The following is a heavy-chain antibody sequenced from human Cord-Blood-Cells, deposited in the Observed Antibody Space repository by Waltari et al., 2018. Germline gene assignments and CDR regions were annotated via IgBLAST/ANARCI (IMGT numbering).Heavy chain of an antibody. V-gene: IGHV4-38-2*02. CDR2: IYHSGRT. Sequence: QVQLQESGPGLVKPSETLSLTCAVSGYSISSGYYWGWIRQPPGTGLEWIGSIYHSGRTYYNPSLKSRVTISVDTSKNQFSLKLSSVTAADTAVYYCAREDGGGKDIVVVVAEPSYYYGMDVWGQGTTVTVSS. CDR3: AREDGGGKDIVVVVAEPSYYYGMDV. J-gene: IGHJ6*02. CDR1: GYSISSGYY. D-gene: IGHD2-15*01.